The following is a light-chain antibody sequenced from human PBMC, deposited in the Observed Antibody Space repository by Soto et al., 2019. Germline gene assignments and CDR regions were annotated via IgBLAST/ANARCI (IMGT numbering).Light chain of an antibody. V-gene: IGKV1-5*01. CDR2: DAS. CDR3: QQYSSYPCT. Sequence: DLEMTQSPSTLSASVGDRVTLTTRASQSVSNCLAWYQQKPGQAPDLLIYDASSRAAGTPSRFSGSGYGTEFTLTISSLLSDDFATYYCQQYSSYPCTFGQGTKVDIK. CDR1: QSVSNC. J-gene: IGKJ1*01.